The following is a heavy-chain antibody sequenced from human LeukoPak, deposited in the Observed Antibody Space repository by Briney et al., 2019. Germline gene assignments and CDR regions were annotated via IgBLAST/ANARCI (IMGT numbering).Heavy chain of an antibody. D-gene: IGHD6-6*01. J-gene: IGHJ5*02. CDR1: GGSFSGYY. V-gene: IGHV4-34*01. CDR3: ARHKVSARIAARPLGWFDP. Sequence: PSETLSLTCAVYGGSFSGYYWSWIRQPPGKGLKWIGEINHSGSTNYNPSLKSRVTISVDTSKNQFSLKLSSVTAADTAVYYCARHKVSARIAARPLGWFDPWGQGTLVTVSS. CDR2: INHSGST.